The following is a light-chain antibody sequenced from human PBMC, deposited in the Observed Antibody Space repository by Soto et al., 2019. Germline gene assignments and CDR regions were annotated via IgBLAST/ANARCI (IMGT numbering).Light chain of an antibody. Sequence: EIVLTHSPGTLSFSPLERATLSCRSSQSVSSSYLAWYQQKPGQAPRLLIYGASSRATCIPDRFSGSGSGTDFTLTISRLEPEDFAVYYCQQYGSSPPITFGQGTRLEIK. J-gene: IGKJ5*01. CDR2: GAS. CDR1: QSVSSSY. CDR3: QQYGSSPPIT. V-gene: IGKV3-20*01.